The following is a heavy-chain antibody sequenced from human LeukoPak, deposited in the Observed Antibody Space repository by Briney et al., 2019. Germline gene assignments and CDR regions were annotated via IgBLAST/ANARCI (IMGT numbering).Heavy chain of an antibody. CDR1: GFTFSSYA. J-gene: IGHJ4*02. D-gene: IGHD6-25*01. CDR3: ARERPGSASAFDY. CDR2: ISGSGGST. Sequence: GGSLRLSCAASGFTFSSYAMSWVRQAPGKGLEWVSAISGSGGSTYYADSVKGRFTISRDNAKNSLYLQMNSLRAEDTAIYYCARERPGSASAFDYWGQGTLVTVSS. V-gene: IGHV3-23*01.